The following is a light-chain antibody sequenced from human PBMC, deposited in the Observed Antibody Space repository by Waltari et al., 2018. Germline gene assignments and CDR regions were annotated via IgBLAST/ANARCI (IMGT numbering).Light chain of an antibody. V-gene: IGKV1-39*01. CDR3: EQSYGAPWT. J-gene: IGKJ1*01. CDR2: AAS. CDR1: QSLSSY. Sequence: DIQMTQSPSSLSVSVGDRVTITCRASQSLSSYLNWYQQKPGKAPKLLIYAASSLQTGVPSRFSGSGSGTYFTLTISSLQPEDFATYSCEQSYGAPWTFGQGTKVEIK.